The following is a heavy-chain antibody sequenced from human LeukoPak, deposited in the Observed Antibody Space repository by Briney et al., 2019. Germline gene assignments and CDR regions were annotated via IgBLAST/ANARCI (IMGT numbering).Heavy chain of an antibody. V-gene: IGHV3-23*01. J-gene: IGHJ3*02. CDR1: GFTFSSYA. Sequence: PGGSLRLSCAASGFTFSSYAMSWVRQAPGKGLEWVSAISGSGGSTYYADSVKGRFTISRDNSKNTLYLQMNSLRAEDTAVYYCAKLGRKRAYCGGDCDKSPLSWADAFDIWGQGTMVTVSS. CDR3: AKLGRKRAYCGGDCDKSPLSWADAFDI. D-gene: IGHD2-21*02. CDR2: ISGSGGST.